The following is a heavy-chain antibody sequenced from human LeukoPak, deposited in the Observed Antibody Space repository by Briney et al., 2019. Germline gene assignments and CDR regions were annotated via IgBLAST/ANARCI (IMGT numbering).Heavy chain of an antibody. D-gene: IGHD3-22*01. V-gene: IGHV1-69*05. Sequence: GSSVKVSCKASGGIFISYAISWVRQAPGQGLEWMGGIIPIFGTANYAQKFQGRVTITTDESTSTAYMELSSLKSEDTAVYYCARGYGYYDNSDYYQQGNDAFDIWGQGTMVTVSS. CDR1: GGIFISYA. J-gene: IGHJ3*02. CDR2: IIPIFGTA. CDR3: ARGYGYYDNSDYYQQGNDAFDI.